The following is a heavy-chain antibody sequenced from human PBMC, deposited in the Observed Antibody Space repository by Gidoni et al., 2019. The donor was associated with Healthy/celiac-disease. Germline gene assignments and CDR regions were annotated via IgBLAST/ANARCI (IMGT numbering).Heavy chain of an antibody. Sequence: EVQLVESGGGLVKPGGSLRLSCAASGFTFSSYSMNWVRQAPGKGLEWVSSISSSSSYIYYADSVKGRFTISRDNAKNSLYLQMNSLRAEDTAVYYCARASGSGWYLLEGYYFDYWGQGTLVTVSS. CDR2: ISSSSSYI. D-gene: IGHD6-19*01. CDR3: ARASGSGWYLLEGYYFDY. J-gene: IGHJ4*02. V-gene: IGHV3-21*01. CDR1: GFTFSSYS.